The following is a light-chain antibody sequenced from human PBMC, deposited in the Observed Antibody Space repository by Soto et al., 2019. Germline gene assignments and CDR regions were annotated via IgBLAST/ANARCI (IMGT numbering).Light chain of an antibody. V-gene: IGKV3-11*01. CDR1: QSVSSY. CDR2: DAS. J-gene: IGKJ4*01. Sequence: EIVLTQSPATLSLSPGERATLSCRASQSVSSYLAWYQQKPGQAPRLLIYDASNRATGIPARFSGSGSGTDVTLTISSLEPEDFEVYYCQQRSNWLTCSGVTKGEIK. CDR3: QQRSNWLT.